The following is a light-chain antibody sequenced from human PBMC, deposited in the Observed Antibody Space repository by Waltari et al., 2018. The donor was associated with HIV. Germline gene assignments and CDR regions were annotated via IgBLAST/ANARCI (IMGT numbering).Light chain of an antibody. V-gene: IGLV3-1*01. CDR3: LAWDDSTAI. J-gene: IGLJ2*01. CDR2: EDT. CDR1: ELGDKF. Sequence: SYEVTQPRSVSVSTGQTANITCYGDELGDKFAYWYQHKTGQAPVLVIYEDTKRPSVIPERFSDSNSGHAATLTISGTQAVDEANYCCLAWDDSTAIFGGGTKLTVL.